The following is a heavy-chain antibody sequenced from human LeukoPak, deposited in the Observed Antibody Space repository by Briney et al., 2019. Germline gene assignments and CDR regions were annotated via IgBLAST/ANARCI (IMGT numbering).Heavy chain of an antibody. CDR1: GFIFSTYG. J-gene: IGHJ5*02. CDR2: ITGIGLHT. D-gene: IGHD3-10*01. Sequence: GGSLRLSCEASGFIFSTYGMSWVRQAPGKGFEWASSITGIGLHTYYADSVKGRFTISRDNSKNTVYLQMNSLQAEDTAVYYCAKAMRGPLTSGQGTLVTVSS. CDR3: AKAMRGPLT. V-gene: IGHV3-23*01.